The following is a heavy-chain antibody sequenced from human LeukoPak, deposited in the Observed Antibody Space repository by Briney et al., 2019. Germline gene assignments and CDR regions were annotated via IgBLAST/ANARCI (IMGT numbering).Heavy chain of an antibody. J-gene: IGHJ5*02. D-gene: IGHD3-22*01. CDR1: GYTFTGYY. CDR2: INPNSGNT. Sequence: ASVKVSCKASGYTFTGYYMHWVRQAPGQGLEWMGWINPNSGNTGYAQKFQGRVTITRNTSISTAYMELSSLRSEDTAVYYCARGKGYDSSGFNWFDPWGQGTLVTVSS. V-gene: IGHV1-8*03. CDR3: ARGKGYDSSGFNWFDP.